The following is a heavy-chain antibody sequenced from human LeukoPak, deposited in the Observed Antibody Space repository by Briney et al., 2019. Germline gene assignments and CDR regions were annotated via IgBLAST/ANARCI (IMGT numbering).Heavy chain of an antibody. Sequence: GGSLRLSCAASGFTFSRNGTHWVRQTPGKGLEWVAFAQYDGSTKYYADFVKGRFAISRDNSKNTLSLQMNSLRAEDTAVYYCAKEMLSSYDRMTGYYHQNAFDVWGQGTMVTVSP. J-gene: IGHJ3*01. V-gene: IGHV3-30*02. CDR3: AKEMLSSYDRMTGYYHQNAFDV. D-gene: IGHD3-9*01. CDR2: AQYDGSTK. CDR1: GFTFSRNG.